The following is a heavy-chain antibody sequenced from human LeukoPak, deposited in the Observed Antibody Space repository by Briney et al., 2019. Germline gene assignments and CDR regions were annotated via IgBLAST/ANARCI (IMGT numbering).Heavy chain of an antibody. CDR1: GFTFSSYS. Sequence: GSLRLSCAASGFTFSSYSMNWVRQAPGKGLEWIGYVDHTGSTKFNPSLNGRVSISGDTSNNFFSLRLRSVTAADTAVYFCARGRVSSSTWYSTYYYFFYMDFWGKGTTVTVSS. V-gene: IGHV4-59*01. CDR3: ARGRVSSSTWYSTYYYFFYMDF. D-gene: IGHD4-11*01. CDR2: VDHTGST. J-gene: IGHJ6*03.